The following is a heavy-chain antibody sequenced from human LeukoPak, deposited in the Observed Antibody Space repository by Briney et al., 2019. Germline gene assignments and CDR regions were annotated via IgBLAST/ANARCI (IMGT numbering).Heavy chain of an antibody. V-gene: IGHV3-21*04. CDR1: GFTFRTYS. J-gene: IGHJ4*02. Sequence: GGSLRLSCAASGFTFRTYSMNWVRQAPGKGLEGVSSISYTGTYIYYADSVKGRFTISRDNAQNSLYLQMNSLRAEDTAIYYCVRDRGTYRPIDYWGQGTLVTVSS. CDR3: VRDRGTYRPIDY. CDR2: ISYTGTYI. D-gene: IGHD1-26*01.